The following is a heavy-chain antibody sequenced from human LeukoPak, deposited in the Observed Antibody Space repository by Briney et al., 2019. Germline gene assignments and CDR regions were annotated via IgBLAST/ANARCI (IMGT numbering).Heavy chain of an antibody. CDR1: GDSINSFY. V-gene: IGHV4-4*07. Sequence: SETLSLTCTVSGDSINSFYWSWIRQPAGKGLEWIGRIYTSGSTNYSPSLKSRVTMSVDTSKNQFSLKLSSVTAADTAVYYCASRSAYAILFDYWGQGTLITVSS. D-gene: IGHD2-8*01. CDR3: ASRSAYAILFDY. J-gene: IGHJ4*02. CDR2: IYTSGST.